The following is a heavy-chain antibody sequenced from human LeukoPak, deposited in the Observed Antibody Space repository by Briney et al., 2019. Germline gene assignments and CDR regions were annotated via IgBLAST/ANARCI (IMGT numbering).Heavy chain of an antibody. CDR1: GFTFSSYG. Sequence: GRSLRLSCAASGFTFSSYGMHWVRQAPGKGLEWVAVIWYDGSNKYYADSVKGRFTISRDNSKNTLYLQMNSLRAEDAAVYYCAKDPRGSYSRDYYYYMDVWGKGTTVTVSS. D-gene: IGHD1-26*01. V-gene: IGHV3-33*06. CDR2: IWYDGSNK. CDR3: AKDPRGSYSRDYYYYMDV. J-gene: IGHJ6*03.